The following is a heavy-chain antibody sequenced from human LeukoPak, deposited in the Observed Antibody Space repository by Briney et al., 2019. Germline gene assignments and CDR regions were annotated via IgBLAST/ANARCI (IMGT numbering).Heavy chain of an antibody. CDR2: ISYDGSNK. J-gene: IGHJ4*02. CDR3: ARGVSRSGYPLHY. CDR1: GFTSSSYA. Sequence: GGSLRLSCAASGFTSSSYAMHWVRQAPGKGLEWVAVISYDGSNKYYADSVKGRFTISRDNSKNTLYLQMNSLRAEDTAVYYCARGVSRSGYPLHYWGQGTLVTVSS. V-gene: IGHV3-30-3*01. D-gene: IGHD3-22*01.